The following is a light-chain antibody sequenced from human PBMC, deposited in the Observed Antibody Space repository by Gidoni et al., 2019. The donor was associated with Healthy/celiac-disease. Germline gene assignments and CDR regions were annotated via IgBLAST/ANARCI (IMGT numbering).Light chain of an antibody. Sequence: DIQMTQSPSSLSASVGDRVTITCRASQSISSYLNWYQQKPGKAPKLLIYAASSLRSGVPSRFSGSGSGTDFTLTIGSLQPEDFASYYCQQTYGTPRTFGQXTKVEIK. CDR3: QQTYGTPRT. CDR1: QSISSY. V-gene: IGKV1-39*01. CDR2: AAS. J-gene: IGKJ1*01.